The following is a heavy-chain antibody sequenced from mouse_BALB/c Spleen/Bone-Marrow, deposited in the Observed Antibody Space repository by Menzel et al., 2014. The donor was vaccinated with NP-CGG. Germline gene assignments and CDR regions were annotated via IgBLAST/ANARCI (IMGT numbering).Heavy chain of an antibody. V-gene: IGHV5-12*02. CDR3: ARHNYDETWFAY. Sequence: VESGGGLVQPGGSLKLSCATSGFTFSDYYMYWVRQTPEKRLEWVAYISNGGGSTYYPDTVKGRFTISRDNAKNTLYLQKSRLKSEDTAMYYCARHNYDETWFAYWGQGTLVTVSA. CDR2: ISNGGGST. CDR1: GFTFSDYY. D-gene: IGHD2-4*01. J-gene: IGHJ3*01.